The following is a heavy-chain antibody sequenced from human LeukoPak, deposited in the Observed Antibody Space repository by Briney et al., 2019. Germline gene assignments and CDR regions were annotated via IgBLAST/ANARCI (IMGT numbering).Heavy chain of an antibody. CDR1: GGSISSSNYY. CDR2: IYYSGST. D-gene: IGHD1-14*01. J-gene: IGHJ5*02. V-gene: IGHV4-39*07. Sequence: SETLSLTCTVSGGSISSSNYYWGWIRQPPGKGLEWIGSIYYSGSTFYNPALNSRVTISVDTSKNQFSLKFNSVTAADTAVYYCAREGTVRWFDPWGQGTLVTVSS. CDR3: AREGTVRWFDP.